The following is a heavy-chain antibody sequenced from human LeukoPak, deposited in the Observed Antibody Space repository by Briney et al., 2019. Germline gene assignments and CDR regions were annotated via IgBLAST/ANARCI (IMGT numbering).Heavy chain of an antibody. CDR2: INHSGST. CDR1: GGSFSGYY. V-gene: IGHV4-34*01. Sequence: TSETLSLTCAVYGGSFSGYYWSWIRQPPGKGLEWIGEINHSGSTNYNPSLKSRVTISVDTSKNQFSLKLSSVTAADTAVYYCARGPSIYDSSGYYDDYWGQGTLVTVSS. J-gene: IGHJ4*02. D-gene: IGHD3-22*01. CDR3: ARGPSIYDSSGYYDDY.